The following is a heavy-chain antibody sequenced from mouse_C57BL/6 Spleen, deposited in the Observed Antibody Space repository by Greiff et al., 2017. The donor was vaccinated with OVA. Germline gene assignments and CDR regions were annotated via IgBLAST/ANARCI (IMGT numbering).Heavy chain of an antibody. Sequence: VMLVESGPGLVQPSQSLSITCTVSGFSLTSYGVHWVRQSPGKGLEWLGVIWRGGSTDYNAAFMSRLSITKDNSKSQVFFKMNSLQADDTAIYYCAKKGIYYGSSYDYWYFDVWGTGTTVTVSS. CDR1: GFSLTSYG. J-gene: IGHJ1*03. D-gene: IGHD1-1*01. CDR2: IWRGGST. V-gene: IGHV2-5*01. CDR3: AKKGIYYGSSYDYWYFDV.